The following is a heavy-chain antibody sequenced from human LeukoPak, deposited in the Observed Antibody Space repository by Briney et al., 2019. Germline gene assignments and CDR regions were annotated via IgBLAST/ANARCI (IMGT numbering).Heavy chain of an antibody. CDR1: GGSISSYY. J-gene: IGHJ6*02. Sequence: SETLSLTCTVSGGSISSYYWSWIRQPPGKGLEWIGYIYYSGSTNYNPSLKNRVTISVDTSKNQFSLKLSSVTAADTAVYYCARGTPYYYYGMDVWGQGTTVTVSS. CDR2: IYYSGST. V-gene: IGHV4-59*01. CDR3: ARGTPYYYYGMDV.